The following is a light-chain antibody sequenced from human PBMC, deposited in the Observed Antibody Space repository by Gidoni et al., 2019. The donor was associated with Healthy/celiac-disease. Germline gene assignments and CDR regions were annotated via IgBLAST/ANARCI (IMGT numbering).Light chain of an antibody. CDR2: DAS. V-gene: IGKV1-33*01. J-gene: IGKJ3*01. CDR3: QQYDNLPRFT. CDR1: QDISNY. Sequence: DIQMTRSPSSLSASVGDRVTITCQESQDISNYLNWYQQQPGKAPKVLIYDASNFETGVPSRFIGSGSGTDFTFTIISLQPEDIATYYCQQYDNLPRFTFGPGTKVDIK.